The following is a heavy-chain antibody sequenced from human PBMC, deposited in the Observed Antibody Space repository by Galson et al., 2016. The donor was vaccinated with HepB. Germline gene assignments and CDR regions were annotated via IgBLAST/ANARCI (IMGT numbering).Heavy chain of an antibody. Sequence: SLRLSCAVSGFSFRDYGMSWVRQAPGHAPEWVAFIKTSGDTIHCADSAKGRFTISRDNVKNSLSLDMSSLRVEDTAVYYCARTWRQNSFDFWGQGTLVTVST. CDR2: IKTSGDTI. D-gene: IGHD1-7*01. J-gene: IGHJ4*02. V-gene: IGHV3-11*04. CDR1: GFSFRDYG. CDR3: ARTWRQNSFDF.